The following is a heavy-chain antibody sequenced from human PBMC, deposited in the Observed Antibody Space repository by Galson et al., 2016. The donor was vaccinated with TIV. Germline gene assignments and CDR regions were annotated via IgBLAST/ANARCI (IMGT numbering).Heavy chain of an antibody. CDR2: IYTGGST. Sequence: LRLSCAASGFSVSDNYMTWVRRAPGKGLEWVSMIYTGGSTSYVDSVKGRFTISRDNSKNTLYLQMNRLRVEDSAVYYCARERRYCGNECYLYYYYGMDVWGQGTTVTVSS. CDR1: GFSVSDNY. D-gene: IGHD2-21*01. J-gene: IGHJ6*02. V-gene: IGHV3-66*02. CDR3: ARERRYCGNECYLYYYYGMDV.